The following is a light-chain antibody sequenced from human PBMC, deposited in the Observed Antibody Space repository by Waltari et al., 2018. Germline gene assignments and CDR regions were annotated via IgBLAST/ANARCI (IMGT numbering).Light chain of an antibody. CDR1: QSVLSPNTNNY. CDR3: LQPAKLPYT. J-gene: IGKJ2*01. V-gene: IGKV2-28*01. Sequence: DIVMTHCLHSLRVIPEEPASLSCGATQSVLSPNTNNYLSWYLQKPGQSPRLLIYFVSGRASGIPDRFSGSGSGTDFTLRISRVEPEDVGVYYCLQPAKLPYTFGQGTTVQIK. CDR2: FVS.